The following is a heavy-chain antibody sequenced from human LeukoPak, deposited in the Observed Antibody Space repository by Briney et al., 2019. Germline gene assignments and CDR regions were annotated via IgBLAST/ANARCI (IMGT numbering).Heavy chain of an antibody. CDR2: INTHTGST. Sequence: GASVTVSCKATGYTFPTYDISWVRQPPGQGLEWMGWINTHTGSTNYVQKLQGRVTMTTDTSTSTAYMELRSLGSDDTAVYYCARGPGGCSGGSCYHDYWGQGNLVSVSS. D-gene: IGHD2-15*01. V-gene: IGHV1-18*01. CDR1: GYTFPTYD. J-gene: IGHJ4*02. CDR3: ARGPGGCSGGSCYHDY.